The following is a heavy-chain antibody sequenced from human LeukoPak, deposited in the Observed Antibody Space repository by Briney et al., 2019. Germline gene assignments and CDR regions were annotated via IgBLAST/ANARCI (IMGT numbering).Heavy chain of an antibody. Sequence: PGGSLRLSCATSGFTFSNYWMSWVRQAPGKGLEWVANIKEGGCEKRYVGSVKGRFTISRDNAKNSLYLQMKSLRAEDTAIYYCARDWGAAGLWDYWGQGTLVTVSS. CDR2: IKEGGCEK. CDR3: ARDWGAAGLWDY. D-gene: IGHD6-13*01. V-gene: IGHV3-7*05. J-gene: IGHJ4*02. CDR1: GFTFSNYW.